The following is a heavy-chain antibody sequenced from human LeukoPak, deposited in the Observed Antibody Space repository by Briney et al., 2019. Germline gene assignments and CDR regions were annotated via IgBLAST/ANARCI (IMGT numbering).Heavy chain of an antibody. CDR2: ISSSGSTI. J-gene: IGHJ4*02. CDR1: GFTFSDYY. D-gene: IGHD6-13*01. V-gene: IGHV3-11*04. CDR3: XSGSYSSSWYSLDXVFDX. Sequence: GGSLRLSCAASGFTFSDYYMSWIRQAPGKGLEWVSYISSSGSTIYYADSVKGRFTISRDNAKNSLYLQMNSLRAEDTAVYYCXSGSYSSSWYSLDXVFDXXGQXXXVT.